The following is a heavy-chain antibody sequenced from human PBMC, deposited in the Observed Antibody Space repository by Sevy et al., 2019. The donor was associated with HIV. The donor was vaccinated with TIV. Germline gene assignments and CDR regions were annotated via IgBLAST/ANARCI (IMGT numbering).Heavy chain of an antibody. CDR3: ARDPRMYGDYLLAYFDY. D-gene: IGHD2-8*01. J-gene: IGHJ4*02. Sequence: GGSLRLSCAASGFTPSTYGMHWVRQAPGKGLEWVAVIGYDGSNKYYADSLKGRLTSSRDNSKNTRFLQMDSLRAEDTAVYYCARDPRMYGDYLLAYFDYWGQGSLVTVSS. CDR1: GFTPSTYG. CDR2: IGYDGSNK. V-gene: IGHV3-33*01.